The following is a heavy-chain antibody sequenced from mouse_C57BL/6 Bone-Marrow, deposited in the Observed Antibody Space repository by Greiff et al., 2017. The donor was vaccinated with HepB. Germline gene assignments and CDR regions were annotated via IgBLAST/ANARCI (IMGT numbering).Heavy chain of an antibody. CDR2: IDPENGDT. Sequence: VQLQQSGAELVRPGASVKLSCTASGFNIKDDYMHWVKQRPEQGLEWIGWIDPENGDTEYASKFQGKATITADTSSNTAYLQLSSLTSEDTAVYYCTPGGDYEEPYAMDYWGQGTSVTVSS. CDR1: GFNIKDDY. D-gene: IGHD2-4*01. V-gene: IGHV14-4*01. CDR3: TPGGDYEEPYAMDY. J-gene: IGHJ4*01.